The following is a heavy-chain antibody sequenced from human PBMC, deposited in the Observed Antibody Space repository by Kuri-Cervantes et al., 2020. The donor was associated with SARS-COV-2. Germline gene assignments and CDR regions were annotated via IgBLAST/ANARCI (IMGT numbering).Heavy chain of an antibody. J-gene: IGHJ4*02. CDR2: ISSSSSYI. D-gene: IGHD2-8*01. Sequence: GESLKISCAASGFTFSSYAMSWVRQAPGKGLEWVSSISSSSSYIYYADSVKGRFTTSRDNAKNSLYLQMNSLRAEDTAVYYCAREYCTNGVCPSHFTDYWGQGTLVTVSS. CDR3: AREYCTNGVCPSHFTDY. CDR1: GFTFSSYA. V-gene: IGHV3-21*01.